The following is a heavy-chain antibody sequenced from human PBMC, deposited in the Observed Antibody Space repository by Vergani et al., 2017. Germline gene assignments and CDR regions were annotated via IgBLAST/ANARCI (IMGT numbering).Heavy chain of an antibody. CDR2: ISSSSSYI. Sequence: EVQLVESGGGLVKPGGSLRLSCAASGFTFSSYSMNWVRQAPGNGLEWVSAISSSSSYIYYADSVKGRFTISRDNAKNSLYLQMNSLRADDTAVYYCARSDSCNYYWYFDLWGRGTLVTVSS. V-gene: IGHV3-21*01. D-gene: IGHD1-7*01. CDR1: GFTFSSYS. J-gene: IGHJ2*01. CDR3: ARSDSCNYYWYFDL.